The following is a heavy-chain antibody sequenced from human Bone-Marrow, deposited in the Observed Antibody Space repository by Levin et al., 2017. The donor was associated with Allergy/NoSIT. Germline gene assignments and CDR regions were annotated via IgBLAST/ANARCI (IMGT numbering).Heavy chain of an antibody. J-gene: IGHJ3*02. V-gene: IGHV1-2*02. Sequence: ASVKVSCKASGYTFTGYYMHWVRQAPGQGLEWMGWINPNSGGTNYAQKFQGRVTMTRETSISTAYMELSSLRSDDTAVYYCARDVGGLSAFDMWGQGTMVTVSS. CDR1: GYTFTGYY. D-gene: IGHD2-15*01. CDR3: ARDVGGLSAFDM. CDR2: INPNSGGT.